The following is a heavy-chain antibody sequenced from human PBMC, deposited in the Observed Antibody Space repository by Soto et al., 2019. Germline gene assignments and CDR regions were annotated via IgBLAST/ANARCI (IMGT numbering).Heavy chain of an antibody. Sequence: GASVKVSCKASGGTFSSYTISWVRQAPGQGLEWMGRIIPILGIANYAQKFQGRVTITADKSTSTAYMELSSLRSEDTAVYYCASSGGGFFRPSDPWGQGSLVTVSS. J-gene: IGHJ5*02. V-gene: IGHV1-69*02. CDR2: IIPILGIA. CDR3: ASSGGGFFRPSDP. CDR1: GGTFSSYT. D-gene: IGHD3-3*01.